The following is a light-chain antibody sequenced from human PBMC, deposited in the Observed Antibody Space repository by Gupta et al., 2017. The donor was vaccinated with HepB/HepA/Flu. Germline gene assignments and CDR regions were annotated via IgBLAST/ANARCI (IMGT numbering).Light chain of an antibody. CDR3: QKYNSALGVT. CDR1: QGITNY. J-gene: IGKJ3*01. V-gene: IGKV1-27*01. CDR2: AAS. Sequence: DLQLTQSSSYLSASVGDRVTITCRASQGITNYLAWYQQKPGKVPKLLIYAASTLQSGVPSRFSGSGSGTDFTLTISSLQPEDVATYYCQKYNSALGVTFGPGTKVDIK.